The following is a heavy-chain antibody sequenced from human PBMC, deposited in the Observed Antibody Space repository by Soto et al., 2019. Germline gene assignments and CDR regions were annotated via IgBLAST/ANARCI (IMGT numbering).Heavy chain of an antibody. Sequence: VQLQESGPGLVKPSETLSLTCTVSGDSIRNYYWSWIRQPAGKGLEWIGRIYSSGSTDYNASLKSRVSMSVDRSKNQFFLKLTSVTAADTAVYYCVRDCSGGGCYSDYGMDVWGQGTTVTVSS. D-gene: IGHD2-15*01. J-gene: IGHJ6*02. CDR1: GDSIRNYY. CDR3: VRDCSGGGCYSDYGMDV. V-gene: IGHV4-4*07. CDR2: IYSSGST.